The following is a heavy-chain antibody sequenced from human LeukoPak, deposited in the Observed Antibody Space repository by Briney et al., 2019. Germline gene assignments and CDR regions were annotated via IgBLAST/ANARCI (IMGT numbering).Heavy chain of an antibody. D-gene: IGHD1-26*01. CDR1: GYSFTSYW. CDR2: IYPGDSDT. Sequence: GESLKIFCKGSGYSFTSYWIGWVRQMPGKGLEWMGIIYPGDSDTRYSPSFQGQVTISADKSFSTAYLQWSSLKASDTAMYYCARLSGSYYSAFDIWGQGTMLTVSS. CDR3: ARLSGSYYSAFDI. J-gene: IGHJ3*02. V-gene: IGHV5-51*01.